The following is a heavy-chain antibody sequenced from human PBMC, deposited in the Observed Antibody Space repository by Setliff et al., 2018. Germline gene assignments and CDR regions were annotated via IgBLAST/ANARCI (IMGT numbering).Heavy chain of an antibody. D-gene: IGHD3-10*01. CDR3: ARHVGSRSRGYNYYYYYMDV. CDR2: IYTRGST. Sequence: SETLSLTCTVSGDSIRRGDYWSWIRQHPGKGLEWIGHIYTRGSTNYNPSLRTRVSMSVDTSRNQLFLKLTSVTAADTAVYYCARHVGSRSRGYNYYYYYMDVWGKGTTVTVSS. V-gene: IGHV4-4*08. CDR1: GDSIRRGDY. J-gene: IGHJ6*03.